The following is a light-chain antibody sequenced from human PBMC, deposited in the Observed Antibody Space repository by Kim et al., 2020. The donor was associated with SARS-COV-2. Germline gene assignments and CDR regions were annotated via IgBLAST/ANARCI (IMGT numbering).Light chain of an antibody. CDR1: SLRRYY. J-gene: IGLJ2*01. CDR2: STN. CDR3: TSRDSNGNKMV. Sequence: ALGQTGRITCQGDSLRRYYASWYQQKPGQAPRLVIYSTNKRPSGIPDRFSGSSPGNTASLTITGAQAEDEADYYCTSRDSNGNKMVFGGGTQLTVL. V-gene: IGLV3-19*01.